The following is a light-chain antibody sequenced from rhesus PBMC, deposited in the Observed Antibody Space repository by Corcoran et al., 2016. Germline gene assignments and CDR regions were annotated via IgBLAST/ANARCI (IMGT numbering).Light chain of an antibody. CDR1: QSVSNN. V-gene: IGKV3-35*01. J-gene: IGKJ4*01. CDR3: QQESNWPLT. Sequence: IVMTQSPATLSLSPGERATLSCRASQSVSNNLAWSLQIPGQAPRLLIYDASDRATGIPDRFRGSGSGTDFTLTISSLEPEDFGVYYCQQESNWPLTFGGGTKVDFK. CDR2: DAS.